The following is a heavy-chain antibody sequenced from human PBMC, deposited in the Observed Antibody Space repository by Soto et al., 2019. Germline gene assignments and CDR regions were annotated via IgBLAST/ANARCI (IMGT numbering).Heavy chain of an antibody. CDR3: AHRGGAAVGLYYFDY. CDR1: GFSRSTTGVG. V-gene: IGHV2-5*01. CDR2: IYWHDDK. J-gene: IGHJ4*02. Sequence: SCSTLGNPTQTLTLTCTCSGFSRSTTGVGVGWIRERPGKALEWLALIYWHDDKRYSPSLKSRLTITKDTSKNQVVLTMTNVDPVDTAPYYCAHRGGAAVGLYYFDYWGPGTLVTVHS. D-gene: IGHD6-13*01.